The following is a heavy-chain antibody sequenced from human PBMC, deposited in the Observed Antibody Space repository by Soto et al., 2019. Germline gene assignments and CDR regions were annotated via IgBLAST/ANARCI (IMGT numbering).Heavy chain of an antibody. J-gene: IGHJ6*02. CDR3: ASGMLVRAAYSVDV. V-gene: IGHV6-1*01. CDR1: GDSVTDNTAG. CDR2: TYYRSKWYY. D-gene: IGHD6-25*01. Sequence: PSQTLSLTCVISGDSVTDNTAGWNWIRQSPSRGLEWLGRTYYRSKWYYDYAGSVKGRMTINPDTSRNQFSLQLNSVSPEDTAVYYCASGMLVRAAYSVDVWGQGTTVTVSS.